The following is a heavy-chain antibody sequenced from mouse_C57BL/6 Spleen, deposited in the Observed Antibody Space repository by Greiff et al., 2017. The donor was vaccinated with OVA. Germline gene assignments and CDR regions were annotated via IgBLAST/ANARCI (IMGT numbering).Heavy chain of an antibody. CDR2: INPNNGGT. CDR1: GYTFTDYN. CDR3: ARSDYYGSSYGGYYAMDY. Sequence: VQLKQSGPELVKPGASVKIPCEASGYTFTDYNMDWVKQSHGKSLEWIGDINPNNGGTIYNQKFKGKATLTVDKSSSTAYMELRSLTSEDTAVYYCARSDYYGSSYGGYYAMDYWGQGTSVTVSS. V-gene: IGHV1-18*01. J-gene: IGHJ4*01. D-gene: IGHD1-1*01.